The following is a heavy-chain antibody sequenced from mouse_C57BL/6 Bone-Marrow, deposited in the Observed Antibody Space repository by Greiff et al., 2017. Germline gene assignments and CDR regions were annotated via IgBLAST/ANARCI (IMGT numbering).Heavy chain of an antibody. Sequence: QVQLQQSGPELVKPGASVKISCKASGYAFSSSWMNWVKQRPGKGLEWIGRIYPGDGDTNYNGKFKGKATLTADKSSSTAYMQLSSLTSEDSAVSFCARCGYGSDYDYFDYWGQGTTLTVSS. CDR2: IYPGDGDT. CDR1: GYAFSSSW. J-gene: IGHJ2*01. V-gene: IGHV1-82*01. CDR3: ARCGYGSDYDYFDY. D-gene: IGHD2-13*01.